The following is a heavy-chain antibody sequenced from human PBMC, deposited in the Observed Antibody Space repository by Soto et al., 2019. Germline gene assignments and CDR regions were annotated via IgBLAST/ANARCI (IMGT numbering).Heavy chain of an antibody. Sequence: SGPTLVNPTQTLTLTYNFSGFSLSTYGVGVGWIRQPPGKALEWLALIYWDDDTRFSPSLNSRLAITKDTSKSQVVLTMSHMDPVDTATYYCAHRPGFSMAFDYWGPGSLVTVSS. D-gene: IGHD3-10*01. V-gene: IGHV2-5*02. CDR1: GFSLSTYGVG. CDR3: AHRPGFSMAFDY. J-gene: IGHJ4*02. CDR2: IYWDDDT.